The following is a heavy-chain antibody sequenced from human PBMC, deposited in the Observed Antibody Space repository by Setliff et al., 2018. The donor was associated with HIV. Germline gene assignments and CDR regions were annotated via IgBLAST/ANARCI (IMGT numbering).Heavy chain of an antibody. CDR1: GLTLDDYA. CDR3: AKIPHTGDSAFDV. Sequence: GGSLRLSCAASGLTLDDYAMHWVRQAPGKGLEWVSGISWNSGSIGYADSVKGRFTISRDNAKNSLYLQMNSLRAEDTALYYCAKIPHTGDSAFDVWGQGTMVTVSS. D-gene: IGHD7-27*01. CDR2: ISWNSGSI. V-gene: IGHV3-9*01. J-gene: IGHJ3*01.